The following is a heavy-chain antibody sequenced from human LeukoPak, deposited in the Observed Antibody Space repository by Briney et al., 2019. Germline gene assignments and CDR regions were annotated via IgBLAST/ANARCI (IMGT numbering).Heavy chain of an antibody. CDR3: ARDYWWNYDY. Sequence: GRSLRLSCAASGFTFSSYAMHWVRQAPGKGLEWVAVISYDGSNKYYADSVKGRFTISRDNSKNTIYLQMDSLRAEDTAIYYCARDYWWNYDYWGQGTLVTVSS. CDR2: ISYDGSNK. V-gene: IGHV3-30-3*01. CDR1: GFTFSSYA. D-gene: IGHD1-7*01. J-gene: IGHJ4*02.